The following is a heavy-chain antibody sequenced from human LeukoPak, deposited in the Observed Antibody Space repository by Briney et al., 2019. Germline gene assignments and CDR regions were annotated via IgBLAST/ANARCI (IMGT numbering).Heavy chain of an antibody. CDR2: ISRGGNTI. J-gene: IGHJ3*02. CDR3: ARDSGAYCGGDCGFDI. CDR1: GFTFSDYY. Sequence: GGSLRLSCAASGFTFSDYYMSWIRQAPGKGLECVSYISRGGNTIYYADSVKGRFTISRDNAKNSLYLQMNSLRVEDTAVYYCARDSGAYCGGDCGFDIWAKGQWSPSLQ. D-gene: IGHD2-21*02. V-gene: IGHV3-11*04.